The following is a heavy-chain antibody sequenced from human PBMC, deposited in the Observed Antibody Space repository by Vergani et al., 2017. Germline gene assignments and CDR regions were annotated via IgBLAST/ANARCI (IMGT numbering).Heavy chain of an antibody. V-gene: IGHV1-69*09. CDR1: GYTFTSYA. Sequence: QVQLVQSGSELKKPGASVKVSCKASGYTFTSYAISWVRQAPGQGLEWMGRIIPIIRLATSAQKFQDRVKITGDTSTNTVYMEMNNLRSEDTAVYYCARVSPGDNSGWEPFDYWGQGTLVTVSS. D-gene: IGHD6-19*01. J-gene: IGHJ4*02. CDR2: IIPIIRLA. CDR3: ARVSPGDNSGWEPFDY.